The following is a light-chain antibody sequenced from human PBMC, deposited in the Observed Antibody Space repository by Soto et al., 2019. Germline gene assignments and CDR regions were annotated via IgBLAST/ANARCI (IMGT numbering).Light chain of an antibody. V-gene: IGKV1-5*03. Sequence: DIQMTQSPSTLSASVGDRVTITCRASQSISTWLAWYQQKPGKAPRLLIYKASSLESGVPSRFSGRGSGTEFTLTISSLQPDDSAPYYCQQYNNFPRTFGQGTRV. CDR2: KAS. CDR3: QQYNNFPRT. CDR1: QSISTW. J-gene: IGKJ1*01.